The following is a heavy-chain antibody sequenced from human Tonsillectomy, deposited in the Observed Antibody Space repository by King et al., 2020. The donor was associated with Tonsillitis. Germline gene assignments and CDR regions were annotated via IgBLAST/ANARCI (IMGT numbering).Heavy chain of an antibody. CDR3: AKEWLPGDRDYYYYGMDV. CDR2: IRYDGSNK. CDR1: GFTFSSYG. D-gene: IGHD2-21*01. V-gene: IGHV3-30*02. Sequence: VQLVESGGGVVQPGGSLRLSCAASGFTFSSYGMHWVRQAPGKGLEWVAFIRYDGSNKYYADSVKGRFTISRDNSKNTLYLQMNSLRAEDTAVYYCAKEWLPGDRDYYYYGMDVWGEGTTVTVSS. J-gene: IGHJ6*04.